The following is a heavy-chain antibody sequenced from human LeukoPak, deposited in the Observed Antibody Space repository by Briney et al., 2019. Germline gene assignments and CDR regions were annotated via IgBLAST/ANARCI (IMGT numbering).Heavy chain of an antibody. J-gene: IGHJ6*02. D-gene: IGHD2-2*02. V-gene: IGHV3-23*01. CDR2: ISGSGAVT. CDR1: GAAFSGYG. Sequence: PGASLRLSCAASGAAFSGYGMSWVRQAPGKGLEWVSVISGSGAVTYYADSVKGRFTISRDNSKNTVYLQMNSLRAGDTAVYYCAKGSPACYNGMDVWGQGTTVTVSS. CDR3: AKGSPACYNGMDV.